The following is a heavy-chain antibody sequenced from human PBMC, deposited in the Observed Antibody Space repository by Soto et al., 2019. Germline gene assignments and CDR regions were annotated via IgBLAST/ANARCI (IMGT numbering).Heavy chain of an antibody. CDR2: IHHSGST. V-gene: IGHV4-31*11. CDR3: ARGPGMDSPAYEFDY. J-gene: IGHJ4*02. D-gene: IGHD3-3*01. CDR1: GGSISSGGYY. Sequence: QVQLQESGPGLVKPSQTLSLTCAVSGGSISSGGYYRSWIRQYAGKGLEWIAYIHHSGSTSYNPSLKSRVAMSVHTSKNQFSLKLTSVTAADTALYYCARGPGMDSPAYEFDYWGQGTLVSVSP.